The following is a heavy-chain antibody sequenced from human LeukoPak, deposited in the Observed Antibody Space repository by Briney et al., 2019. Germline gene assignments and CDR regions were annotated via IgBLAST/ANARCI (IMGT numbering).Heavy chain of an antibody. D-gene: IGHD6-13*01. J-gene: IGHJ4*02. V-gene: IGHV4-39*07. CDR3: ARDGGYSSSWPDYFAY. Sequence: SETLSLTCTVSGGSISSSSYYWGWMRQPPGKELEWIGSIYYSGSTYYNPSLKSRVTISVDTSKNQFSLKLSSVTAADTAVYYCARDGGYSSSWPDYFAYWGQGTLVTVSS. CDR2: IYYSGST. CDR1: GGSISSSSYY.